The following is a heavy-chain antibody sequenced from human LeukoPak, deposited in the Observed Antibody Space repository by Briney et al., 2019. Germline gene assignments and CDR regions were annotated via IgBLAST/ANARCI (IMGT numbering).Heavy chain of an antibody. D-gene: IGHD3-10*01. CDR2: IYTSGST. CDR1: GGSISSGSYY. Sequence: SETLSLTCTVSGGSISSGSYYWSWIRQPAGKGLEWIGRIYTSGSTNYNPSLKSRVTISVDTSKNQFSLKLSSVTAADTAVYYCARLRSGSGNIWGQGTMVTVSS. J-gene: IGHJ3*02. V-gene: IGHV4-61*02. CDR3: ARLRSGSGNI.